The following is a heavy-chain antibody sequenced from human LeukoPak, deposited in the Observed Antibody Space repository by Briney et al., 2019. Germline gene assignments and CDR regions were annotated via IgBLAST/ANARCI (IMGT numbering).Heavy chain of an antibody. CDR2: IIPIFGTA. CDR3: AKEMRLAGYPFDY. J-gene: IGHJ4*02. D-gene: IGHD5-18*01. CDR1: GGTFSSYA. Sequence: SVKVSCKASGGTFSSYAISWVRQAPGQGLEWMGGIIPIFGTANYAQKFQGRVTITADESTSTAYMELSSLRSEDTAVYYCAKEMRLAGYPFDYWGQGTLVTVSS. V-gene: IGHV1-69*13.